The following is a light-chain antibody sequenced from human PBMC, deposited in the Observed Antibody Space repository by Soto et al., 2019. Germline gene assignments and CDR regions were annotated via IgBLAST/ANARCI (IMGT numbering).Light chain of an antibody. V-gene: IGLV6-57*04. Sequence: NFMLIQPHSVSESPGKTVTISCTRSSGSIASNYVQWYQQRPGSAPTTVIYEDNQRPSGVPDRFSGSIDSSSNSASLTISGLKTEDEADYYCQSYDSSNPWVFGGGTKVTVL. J-gene: IGLJ3*02. CDR3: QSYDSSNPWV. CDR1: SGSIASNY. CDR2: EDN.